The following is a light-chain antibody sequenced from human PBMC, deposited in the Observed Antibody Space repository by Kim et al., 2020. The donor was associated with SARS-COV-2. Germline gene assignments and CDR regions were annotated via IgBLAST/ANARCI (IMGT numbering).Light chain of an antibody. CDR2: GAS. CDR3: HQYGSPRLHH. J-gene: IGKJ4*01. V-gene: IGKV3-20*01. CDR1: QSISSNY. Sequence: EIVLTQSPGTLSLSPGERATLSCRASQSISSNYLAWYQQKPGQAPRLLIYGASTRVTGIPDRFSGSGSGTDFTLTITRLEPEDFAVYSCHQYGSPRLHHFGGGTKVEIQ.